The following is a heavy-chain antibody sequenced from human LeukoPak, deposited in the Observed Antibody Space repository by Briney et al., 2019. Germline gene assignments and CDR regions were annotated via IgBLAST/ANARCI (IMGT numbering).Heavy chain of an antibody. D-gene: IGHD3/OR15-3a*01. V-gene: IGHV3-30*02. CDR1: GFIFKNYG. CDR2: IRYDGSEK. CDR3: AKGRDFYFDY. J-gene: IGHJ4*02. Sequence: GGSLRLSCAASGFIFKNYGMHWVRQAPGKGLEWATFIRYDGSEKYYADSVKGRFTISRDNSKNTLYLQMNSLRAEDTAVYYCAKGRDFYFDYCGQGNLVTVSS.